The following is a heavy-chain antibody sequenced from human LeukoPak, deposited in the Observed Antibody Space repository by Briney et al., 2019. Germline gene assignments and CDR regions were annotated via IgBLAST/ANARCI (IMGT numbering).Heavy chain of an antibody. CDR2: FHYSGST. V-gene: IGHV4-39*01. D-gene: IGHD3-22*01. CDR3: ARHYYDSSGRPFDY. Sequence: SETLSLTCTVSGGSISSSSHYWDWIRQPPGKGLGWIGTFHYSGSTYYNPSLQSRVTISEDTSKNQFSLTLNSVTAADTAVYYCARHYYDSSGRPFDYWGQGSLVTVSS. J-gene: IGHJ4*02. CDR1: GGSISSSSHY.